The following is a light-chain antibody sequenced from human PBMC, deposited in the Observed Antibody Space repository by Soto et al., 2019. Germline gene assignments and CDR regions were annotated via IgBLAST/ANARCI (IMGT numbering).Light chain of an antibody. Sequence: DIQMTQSPSSLSASTGDRVTITCRASQGISSWLAWYQQKPGKAPKLLIYDASSLESGVPSRFSGGGSGTEFTLTISSLQPDDFATYYCQQYNSYWTFGQGTKVDIK. V-gene: IGKV1-5*01. CDR3: QQYNSYWT. CDR2: DAS. J-gene: IGKJ1*01. CDR1: QGISSW.